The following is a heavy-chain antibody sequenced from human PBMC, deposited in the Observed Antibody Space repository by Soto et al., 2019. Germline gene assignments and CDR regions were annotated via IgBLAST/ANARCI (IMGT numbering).Heavy chain of an antibody. CDR1: GGSISGYY. Sequence: PSETLSLTCTVSGGSISGYYWSWIRQPPGEGLEWIWYIYYIGSTNYKSSLKSRVTISVDTSKNQFSLKLSSVIAADTAVYYCARLPQSAPYTYFDHLGQGTLATVS. D-gene: IGHD6-6*01. V-gene: IGHV4-59*08. J-gene: IGHJ4*02. CDR3: ARLPQSAPYTYFDH. CDR2: IYYIGST.